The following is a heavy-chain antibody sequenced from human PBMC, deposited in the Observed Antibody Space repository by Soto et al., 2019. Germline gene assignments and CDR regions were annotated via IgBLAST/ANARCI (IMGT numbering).Heavy chain of an antibody. CDR2: INHVGGT. CDR3: VRIRYQLPSSVLWLDP. J-gene: IGHJ5*02. D-gene: IGHD3-16*01. V-gene: IGHV4-34*01. CDR1: GGFLSESY. Sequence: PSETLSLTCAVYGGFLSESYWTWIRQPPGKGLEWIGEINHVGGTNYNPSLKSRVTMSVDTSQNQFSLRLISVTAADTAMYFCVRIRYQLPSSVLWLDPWGQGPKVTVSS.